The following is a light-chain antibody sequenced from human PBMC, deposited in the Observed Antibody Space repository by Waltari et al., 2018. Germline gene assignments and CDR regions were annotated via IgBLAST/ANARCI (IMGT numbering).Light chain of an antibody. V-gene: IGKV4-1*01. J-gene: IGKJ2*01. CDR3: QQYYSLPYT. CDR1: QSVVQSSNNNNG. Sequence: DIVMTQSPDSLAVSLGERATFHCKSSQSVVQSSNNNNGLAWFRQKPGQPPGVLIYWASTRVSGVPDRFSGSGSGTDFTLTISSLQAEDVAVYYCQQYYSLPYTFGQGTKLEIK. CDR2: WAS.